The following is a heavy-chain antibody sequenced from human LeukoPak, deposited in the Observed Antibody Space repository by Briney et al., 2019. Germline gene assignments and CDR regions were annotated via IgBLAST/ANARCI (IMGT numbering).Heavy chain of an antibody. J-gene: IGHJ4*02. V-gene: IGHV3-30*18. CDR2: ISYDGSNK. D-gene: IGHD6-19*01. CDR3: AKGSSGWYYFDY. CDR1: GFTFSSYG. Sequence: PGGSLRLSCAASGFTFSSYGMHWVRQAPGKGLEWVAVISYDGSNKYYADSVKGRFTISRDNSKNTLYLQMNSLRAEDTAVYYCAKGSSGWYYFDYWGQGDLVTVSS.